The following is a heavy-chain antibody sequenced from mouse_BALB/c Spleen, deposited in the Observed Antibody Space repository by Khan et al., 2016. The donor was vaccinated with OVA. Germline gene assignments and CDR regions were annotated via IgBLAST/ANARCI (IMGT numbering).Heavy chain of an antibody. J-gene: IGHJ4*01. CDR2: ISYDGNN. Sequence: EVQLQESGPGLVKPSQSLSLTCSVTGYSIISGYYWNWIRQFPGNKLEWMSYISYDGNNNYNPSLKNRISITRDTSKNQFFLKLNSVTTEDTATYYCARIGHYYYGTSCYAMDYWGQGTSVTVSS. D-gene: IGHD1-1*01. V-gene: IGHV3-6*02. CDR1: GYSIISGYY. CDR3: ARIGHYYYGTSCYAMDY.